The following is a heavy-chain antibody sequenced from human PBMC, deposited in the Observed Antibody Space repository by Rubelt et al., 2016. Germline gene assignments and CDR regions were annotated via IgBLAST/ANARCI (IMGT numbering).Heavy chain of an antibody. CDR3: ARHLVTTIRGYWYFDL. CDR2: TYYTGST. CDR1: GGSISSSSYY. V-gene: IGHV4-39*01. Sequence: QLLLQESGPGLVKPSETLSLTCTVSGGSISSSSYYWGWIRQPPGEGLEWIGTTYYTGSTYYNPSLKSRITVSVDTSKNQLSRERGAGTAADTAVYYCARHLVTTIRGYWYFDLWGRGTLVTVSS. J-gene: IGHJ2*01. D-gene: IGHD2-21*02.